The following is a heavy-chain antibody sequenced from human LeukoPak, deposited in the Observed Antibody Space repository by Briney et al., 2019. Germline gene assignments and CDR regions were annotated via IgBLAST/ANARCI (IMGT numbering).Heavy chain of an antibody. CDR3: ARDHYYGSGYY. CDR2: ISAYNGNT. CDR1: GGTFSSYA. J-gene: IGHJ4*02. D-gene: IGHD3-10*01. Sequence: ASVKVSCKASGGTFSSYAISWVRQAPGQGLEWMGWISAYNGNTNYAQKLQGRVTMTTDTSTSTAYMELRSLRSDDTAVYYCARDHYYGSGYYWGQGTLVTVSS. V-gene: IGHV1-18*01.